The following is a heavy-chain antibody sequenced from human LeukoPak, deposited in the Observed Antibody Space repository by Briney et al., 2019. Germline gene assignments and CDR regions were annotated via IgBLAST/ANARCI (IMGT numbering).Heavy chain of an antibody. CDR1: GYTFTSYG. Sequence: ASVKVSCKASGYTFTSYGISWVRQAPGQGLEWMGGIIPIFGTANYAQKFQGRVTITTDESTSTAYMELSSLRSEDTAVYYCARGRSIAAAGTWGQGTLVTVSS. J-gene: IGHJ4*02. D-gene: IGHD6-13*01. CDR3: ARGRSIAAAGT. CDR2: IIPIFGTA. V-gene: IGHV1-69*05.